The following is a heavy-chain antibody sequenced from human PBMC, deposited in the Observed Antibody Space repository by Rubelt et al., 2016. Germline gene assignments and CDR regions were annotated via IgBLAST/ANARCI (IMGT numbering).Heavy chain of an antibody. CDR2: IVYSGHDQ. J-gene: IGHJ4*02. V-gene: IGHV3-21*06. CDR1: GFIFTKTG. CDR3: ARGAPGNYYFDW. D-gene: IGHD1-14*01. Sequence: EVHLVESGGGLVKPGGSLRLSCAASGFIFTKTGMTWIRQAPGKGLEWVSTIVYSGHDQFYPAPGTGRFTISRDNARNLVFLQMNSLRVDETAVYYCARGAPGNYYFDWRGQGTLVTVSS.